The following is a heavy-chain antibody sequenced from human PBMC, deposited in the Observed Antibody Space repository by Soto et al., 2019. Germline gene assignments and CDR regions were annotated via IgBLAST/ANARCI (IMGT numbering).Heavy chain of an antibody. V-gene: IGHV3-23*01. CDR1: GFTFSSYA. Sequence: PGGSLRVSCAASGFTFSSYAMSWVRQAPGKGLEWVSAISGSGGSTYYADSVKGRFTISRDNSKNTLYLQMNSLRAEDTAVYYCAKITTRALVPRVYWGQGTLVTVSS. CDR3: AKITTRALVPRVY. D-gene: IGHD4-4*01. J-gene: IGHJ4*02. CDR2: ISGSGGST.